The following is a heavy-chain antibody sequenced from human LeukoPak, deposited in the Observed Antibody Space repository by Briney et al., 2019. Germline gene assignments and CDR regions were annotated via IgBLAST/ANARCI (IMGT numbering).Heavy chain of an antibody. J-gene: IGHJ4*02. V-gene: IGHV1-2*02. CDR3: ARVVSDIVVVPAAIPVIDY. Sequence: GASVKVSCKASGYTFTGYYMHRVRQAPGQGLEWMGWINPNSGGTNYAQKFQGRVTMTRDTSISTAYMELSRLRSDDTAVYYCARVVSDIVVVPAAIPVIDYWGQGTLVTVSS. CDR2: INPNSGGT. D-gene: IGHD2-2*01. CDR1: GYTFTGYY.